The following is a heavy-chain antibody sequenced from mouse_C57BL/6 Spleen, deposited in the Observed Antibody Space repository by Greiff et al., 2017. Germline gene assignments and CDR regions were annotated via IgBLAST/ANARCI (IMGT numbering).Heavy chain of an antibody. V-gene: IGHV1-58*01. J-gene: IGHJ3*01. D-gene: IGHD2-4*01. CDR3: ARSYDYDVRGAWFAY. Sequence: EVKLVESGAELVRPGSSVKMSCKTSGYTFTSYGINWVKQRPGQGLEWIGYIYIGNGYTEYNEKFKGKATLTSDTSSSTAYMQLSSLTSEDSAIYFCARSYDYDVRGAWFAYWGQGTLVTVSA. CDR1: GYTFTSYG. CDR2: IYIGNGYT.